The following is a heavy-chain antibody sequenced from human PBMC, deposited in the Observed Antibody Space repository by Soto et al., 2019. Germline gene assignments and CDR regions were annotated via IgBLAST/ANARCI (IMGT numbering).Heavy chain of an antibody. D-gene: IGHD5-12*01. CDR1: GYAFEDYA. CDR3: AKVGQLDITTGHAYFDH. CDR2: ISWDGEST. J-gene: IGHJ4*02. V-gene: IGHV3-43D*04. Sequence: GGSLRLSCATSGYAFEDYAMHWVRQVPGKGLEWVSLISWDGESTYYADPVKGRFTVSRGNSEKSLYLQMNSVRVDDTALYYCAKVGQLDITTGHAYFDHWGQGTLVTVSS.